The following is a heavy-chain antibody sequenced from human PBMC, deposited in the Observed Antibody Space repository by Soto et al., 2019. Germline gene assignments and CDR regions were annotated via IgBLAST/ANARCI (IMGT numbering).Heavy chain of an antibody. CDR2: ISSDGSDK. Sequence: QVQLVESGGGVVQPGRSLRPSCAASGFTFSSYGMHWVHQAPGKGLEWVAVISSDGSDKNYADSVKGRFSISRDNSRNTLFLQMNSLRPEDTAVFYCAKEPYDSTGFYYSFHHWGQGTLVTVSS. CDR3: AKEPYDSTGFYYSFHH. D-gene: IGHD3-22*01. CDR1: GFTFSSYG. J-gene: IGHJ4*02. V-gene: IGHV3-30*18.